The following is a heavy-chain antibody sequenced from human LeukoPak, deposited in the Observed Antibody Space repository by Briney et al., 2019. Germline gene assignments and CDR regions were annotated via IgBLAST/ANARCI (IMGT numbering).Heavy chain of an antibody. V-gene: IGHV4-61*02. Sequence: SETLSLTCTVSGGSISSGSYYWSWIRQPAGKGLEWIGRIYTSGSTNYNPSLKSRVTMSVDTSKNQFSLKLSSVTAADTAVYYCAGDVVPYYFDYWGQGTLVTVSS. CDR3: AGDVVPYYFDY. D-gene: IGHD2-15*01. CDR1: GGSISSGSYY. J-gene: IGHJ4*02. CDR2: IYTSGST.